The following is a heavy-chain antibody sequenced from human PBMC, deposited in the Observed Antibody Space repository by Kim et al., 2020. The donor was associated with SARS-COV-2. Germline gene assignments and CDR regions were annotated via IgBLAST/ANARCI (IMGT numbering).Heavy chain of an antibody. CDR1: GFTFNNSA. J-gene: IGHJ3*01. CDR3: VSVFSSFFFDF. V-gene: IGHV3-20*04. D-gene: IGHD3-16*01. Sequence: GGSLRLSCAASGFTFNNSAMSWVRHTPGKGLEWVSFITRICVSICYADSVNGRFTISRDNSKNSLYLQMNRLSAEDTAFYYCVSVFSSFFFDFWG. CDR2: ITRICVSI.